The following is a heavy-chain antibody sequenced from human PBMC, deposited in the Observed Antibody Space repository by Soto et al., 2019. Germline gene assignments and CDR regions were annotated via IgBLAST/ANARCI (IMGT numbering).Heavy chain of an antibody. CDR3: VKGYWKGDV. CDR1: GFTFSSNA. J-gene: IGHJ6*02. D-gene: IGHD1-1*01. V-gene: IGHV3-23*01. CDR2: ISGSGGSI. Sequence: GGSLRLSCAASGFTFSSNAMNWVRQAPGNGLEWVSAISGSGGSIHYADSVKGRFTISRDNSKNTLYLQMNSLRDEDTAVYHCVKGYWKGDVWGQGTTVTVSS.